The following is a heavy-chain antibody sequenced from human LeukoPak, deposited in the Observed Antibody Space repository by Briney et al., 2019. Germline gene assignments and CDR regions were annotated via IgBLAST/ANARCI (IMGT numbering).Heavy chain of an antibody. V-gene: IGHV3-21*04. D-gene: IGHD1-26*01. CDR3: AKARSPRSGITTRLDY. CDR2: ISSSSSYI. Sequence: GGSLRLSCAASGFTFSSYSMTWVRQAPGKGLEWVSCISSSSSYIYYADSVKGRFTISRDNSKNTLYLQMNSLRAEDTAVYYCAKARSPRSGITTRLDYWGQGTLVTVSS. CDR1: GFTFSSYS. J-gene: IGHJ4*02.